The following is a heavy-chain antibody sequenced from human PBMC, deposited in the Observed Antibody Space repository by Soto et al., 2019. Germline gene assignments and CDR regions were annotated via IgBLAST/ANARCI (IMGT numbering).Heavy chain of an antibody. V-gene: IGHV3-23*01. Sequence: GGSLRLSCAASGFTFSSYAMHWVRQAPGKGLGWVSAISGSGGSTYYADSVKGRFTISRDNSKNTLYLQMNSLRAEDTAVYYCAKDIGVAAAGTVDYWGQGTLVTVSS. J-gene: IGHJ4*02. CDR3: AKDIGVAAAGTVDY. D-gene: IGHD6-13*01. CDR1: GFTFSSYA. CDR2: ISGSGGST.